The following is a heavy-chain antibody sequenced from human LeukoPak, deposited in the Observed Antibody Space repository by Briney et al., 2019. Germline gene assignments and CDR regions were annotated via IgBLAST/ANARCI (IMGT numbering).Heavy chain of an antibody. CDR3: ARRHRYSIAAAGSIDY. D-gene: IGHD6-13*01. J-gene: IGHJ4*02. Sequence: PSETLSLTCAVYGGSFSGYYWSWIRQPPGKGLEWIGEINHSGSTNYNPSLKSRVTISVDTSKNQFSLKLSSVTAADTAVYYCARRHRYSIAAAGSIDYWGQGTLVTVPS. V-gene: IGHV4-34*01. CDR2: INHSGST. CDR1: GGSFSGYY.